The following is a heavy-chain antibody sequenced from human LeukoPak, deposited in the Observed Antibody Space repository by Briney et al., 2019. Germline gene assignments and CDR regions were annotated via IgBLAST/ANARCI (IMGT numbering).Heavy chain of an antibody. V-gene: IGHV3-7*03. CDR1: GFTFNRYW. D-gene: IGHD3-9*01. CDR3: VRDDGNRTGSTYFDAFDI. CDR2: VNRDGNEK. Sequence: GGSLRLSCVASGFTFNRYWMIWVRQAPGKGLEWVANVNRDGNEKHYVDSVEGRFTISRDNAKNSLYLQMNSLRNEDTAVYYCVRDDGNRTGSTYFDAFDIWGRRTLVSVSS. J-gene: IGHJ3*02.